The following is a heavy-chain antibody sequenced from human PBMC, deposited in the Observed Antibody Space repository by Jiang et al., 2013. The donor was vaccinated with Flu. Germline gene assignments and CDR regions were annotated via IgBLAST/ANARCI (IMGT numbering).Heavy chain of an antibody. J-gene: IGHJ3*02. Sequence: GSGLVKPSETLSLTCTVSGGSISSYYWSWIRQPPGKGLEWIGYIYYSGSTNYNPSLKSRVTISVDTSKNQFSLKLSSVTAADTAVYYCARGDTMIVGRAFDIWGQGTMVTVSS. CDR1: GGSISSYY. V-gene: IGHV4-59*01. CDR3: ARGDTMIVGRAFDI. CDR2: IYYSGST. D-gene: IGHD3-22*01.